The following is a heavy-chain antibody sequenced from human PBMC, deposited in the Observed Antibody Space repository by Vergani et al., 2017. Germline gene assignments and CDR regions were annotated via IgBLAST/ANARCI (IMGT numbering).Heavy chain of an antibody. Sequence: QLQLQESGPGLVKPSETLSLTCTVSGGSISSSSYYWGWIRQPPGKGLEWIGSIYYGGSTYYNPSPKSRVTIFVDTSKNQFSLKLSSVTAADTAVYYCARHPGSGWYAGYYYYYYGMDVWGQGA. D-gene: IGHD6-19*01. CDR2: IYYGGST. CDR1: GGSISSSSYY. J-gene: IGHJ6*02. V-gene: IGHV4-39*01. CDR3: ARHPGSGWYAGYYYYYYGMDV.